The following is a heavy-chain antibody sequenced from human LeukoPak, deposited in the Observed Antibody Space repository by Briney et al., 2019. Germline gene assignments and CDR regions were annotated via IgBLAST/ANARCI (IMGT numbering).Heavy chain of an antibody. CDR2: IYNSGST. Sequence: SETLSLTCTVSGGSISSGSYYWSWIRQPPGKGLEWIGYIYNSGSTTYNPSLKSRVTISVDTSKNQFSLKLSSVTAADTAVYYCARGSNGWSTVDYWGQGTLVTVSS. CDR1: GGSISSGSYY. J-gene: IGHJ4*02. CDR3: ARGSNGWSTVDY. V-gene: IGHV4-61*01. D-gene: IGHD6-19*01.